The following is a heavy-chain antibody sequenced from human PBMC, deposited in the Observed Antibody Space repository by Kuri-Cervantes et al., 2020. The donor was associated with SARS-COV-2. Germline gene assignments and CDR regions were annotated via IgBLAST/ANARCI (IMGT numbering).Heavy chain of an antibody. CDR3: ARVRYCSSTSCRLGWYFDL. J-gene: IGHJ2*01. V-gene: IGHV3-21*01. CDR2: ISSSSSYI. D-gene: IGHD2-2*01. Sequence: GESLKISCAAPGFTFSSYSMNWVRQAPGKGLEWVSSISSSSSYIYYADSVKGRFTISRDNAKNSLYLQMNSLRAEDTAVYYCARVRYCSSTSCRLGWYFDLWGRGTLVTVSS. CDR1: GFTFSSYS.